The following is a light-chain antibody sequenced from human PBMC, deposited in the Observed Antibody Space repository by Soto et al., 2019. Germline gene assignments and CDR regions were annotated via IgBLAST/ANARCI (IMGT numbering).Light chain of an antibody. V-gene: IGKV1-39*01. J-gene: IGKJ3*01. CDR2: AAS. CDR1: QSIDNY. CDR3: QQSYTTLFT. Sequence: DIQMTQSPPSLSASVGDRVIITCRTSQSIDNYLNWYQQKPGKAPKLLIYAASTLQSGVPSRFSASGSETHLPLTISSLQPEYIATYYCQQSYTTLFTFGPGTKVDLK.